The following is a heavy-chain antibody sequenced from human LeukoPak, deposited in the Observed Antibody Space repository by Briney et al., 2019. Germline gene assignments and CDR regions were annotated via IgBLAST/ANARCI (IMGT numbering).Heavy chain of an antibody. V-gene: IGHV3-20*04. D-gene: IGHD5-18*01. CDR1: GFTFDDYG. CDR3: ARDLSGVAGYTYGRGIDY. J-gene: IGHJ4*02. Sequence: GGSLRLSCAASGFTFDDYGMSWVRQAPGKGLEWVSGINWNGGSTGYADSVKGRFTISRDNAKTSLYLQMNSLRAEDTAVYYCARDLSGVAGYTYGRGIDYWGQGTLVTVSS. CDR2: INWNGGST.